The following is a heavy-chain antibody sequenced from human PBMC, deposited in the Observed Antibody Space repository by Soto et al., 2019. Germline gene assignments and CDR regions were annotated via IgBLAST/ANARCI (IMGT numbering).Heavy chain of an antibody. CDR1: GYSFTKYH. V-gene: IGHV1-2*02. CDR2: INPGSGVT. CDR3: ARVAGHKNARFDT. D-gene: IGHD1-1*01. J-gene: IGHJ4*02. Sequence: ASVKVSCKASGYSFTKYHMHWVRQAPGQGLEWMGWINPGSGVTNQAQKFRGRVTMTRDTSITTTYMELNSLTSGDTAVYYCARVAGHKNARFDTWGQGALVTVSS.